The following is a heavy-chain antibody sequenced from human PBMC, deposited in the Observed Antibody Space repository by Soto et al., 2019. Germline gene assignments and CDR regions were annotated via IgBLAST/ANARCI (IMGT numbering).Heavy chain of an antibody. CDR3: ARGGSDYYFDY. Sequence: EVQLVESGGGLVQPGGSLRLSCAASGFTFSSYAMHWVRQAPGKGLEYVSTINRNGGSTYYANSVKGRFTISRDNSKNTLYLQMGSLRAEDMAVYYCARGGSDYYFDYWGQGTLGTVSS. D-gene: IGHD2-21*02. J-gene: IGHJ4*02. CDR2: INRNGGST. V-gene: IGHV3-64*01. CDR1: GFTFSSYA.